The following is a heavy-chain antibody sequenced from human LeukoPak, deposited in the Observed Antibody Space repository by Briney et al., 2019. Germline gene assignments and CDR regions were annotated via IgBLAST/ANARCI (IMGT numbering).Heavy chain of an antibody. CDR3: TRDGYRLDAFDI. CDR1: GFTFSNYW. J-gene: IGHJ3*02. CDR2: ASSDGSIT. D-gene: IGHD1-1*01. Sequence: PGGSLRLSCAASGFTFSNYWMYWVRQAPGKGLVWVSRASSDGSITTYADGVKGRFTISRDNAKNTLYLQMDSLKAEDTAIYYCTRDGYRLDAFDIWGQGTMVTVSS. V-gene: IGHV3-74*01.